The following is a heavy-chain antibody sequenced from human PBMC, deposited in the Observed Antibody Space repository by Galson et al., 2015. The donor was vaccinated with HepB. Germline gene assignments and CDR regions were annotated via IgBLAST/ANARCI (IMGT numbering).Heavy chain of an antibody. CDR3: ARDTYDYVWGSNDAFDI. CDR2: ISYDGSNK. J-gene: IGHJ3*02. CDR1: GFTFSSYA. D-gene: IGHD3-16*01. Sequence: SLRLSCAASGFTFSSYAMHWVRQAPGKGLEWVAVISYDGSNKYYADSVKGRFTISRDNSKNTLYLQMNSLRAEDTAVYYCARDTYDYVWGSNDAFDIWGQGTMVTGSS. V-gene: IGHV3-30*04.